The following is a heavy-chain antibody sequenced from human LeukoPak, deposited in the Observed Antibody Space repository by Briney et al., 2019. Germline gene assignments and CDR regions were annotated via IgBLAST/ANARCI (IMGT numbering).Heavy chain of an antibody. Sequence: SVKVSCKASGGTFSSYAISWVRQAPGQGLEWMGGIIPIFGTANYAQKFQGRVTITTDESTSTAYMELSSLRSEDTTVYYCARGSRYYYYMDVWGKGTTVTVSS. J-gene: IGHJ6*03. V-gene: IGHV1-69*05. CDR1: GGTFSSYA. CDR3: ARGSRYYYYMDV. CDR2: IIPIFGTA. D-gene: IGHD6-19*01.